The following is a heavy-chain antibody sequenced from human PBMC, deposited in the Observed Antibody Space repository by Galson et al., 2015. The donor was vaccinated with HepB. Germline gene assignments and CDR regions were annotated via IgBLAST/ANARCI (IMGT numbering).Heavy chain of an antibody. CDR1: GYTFAMYA. CDR2: INAGNGNT. D-gene: IGHD3-10*01. Sequence: SVKVSCKASGYTFAMYAMHWVRQAPGQRPEWMGWINAGNGNTKYSQKFQGRVTITRDTSASTAYMELSSLRSEDTAVYYCARLVVRGVYFDYWGQGTLVTVSS. J-gene: IGHJ4*02. V-gene: IGHV1-3*01. CDR3: ARLVVRGVYFDY.